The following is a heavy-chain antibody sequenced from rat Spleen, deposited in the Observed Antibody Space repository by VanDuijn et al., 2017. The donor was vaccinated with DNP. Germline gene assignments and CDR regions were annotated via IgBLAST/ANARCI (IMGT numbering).Heavy chain of an antibody. Sequence: QVQLKESGPGLVQPSQTLSLTCTVSGFSLTSYGVSWIRQSPGKGLEWIAAISSVGSTYYNLALKSRLSISRDTSKSQVFLKMGSLQTEDTAIYFCTRKMDWGQGVMVTVSP. V-gene: IGHV2S8*01. D-gene: IGHD1-12*02. CDR2: ISSVGST. CDR3: TRKMD. CDR1: GFSLTSYG. J-gene: IGHJ2*01.